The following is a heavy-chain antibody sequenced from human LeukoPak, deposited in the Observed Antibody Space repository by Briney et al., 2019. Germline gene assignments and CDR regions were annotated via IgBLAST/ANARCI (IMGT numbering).Heavy chain of an antibody. J-gene: IGHJ3*02. D-gene: IGHD3-16*02. V-gene: IGHV1-69*13. CDR2: IIPIFGTA. Sequence: GASVKVSCKASGGAFSSYAISWVRQAPGQGLEWMGGIIPIFGTANYAQKFQGRVTITADESTSTAYMELSSLRSEDTAVYYCARSRSIMITFGGVIVPQSAAFDIWGQGTMVTVSS. CDR3: ARSRSIMITFGGVIVPQSAAFDI. CDR1: GGAFSSYA.